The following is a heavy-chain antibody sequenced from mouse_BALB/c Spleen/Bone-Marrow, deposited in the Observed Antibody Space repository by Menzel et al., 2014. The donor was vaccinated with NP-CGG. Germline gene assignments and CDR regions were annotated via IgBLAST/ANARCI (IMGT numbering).Heavy chain of an antibody. CDR2: IYPGSGST. J-gene: IGHJ4*01. Sequence: VKLQESGPELVKPGASVKMSCKASGYTFTDYVITWVKQRTGQGLEWIGEIYPGSGSTYYNEKFKGKATLTADKSSNTAYMQLGSLTSEDSAVYFCARLGGNYRYAMDYWGQGTSVTVSS. CDR3: ARLGGNYRYAMDY. V-gene: IGHV1-77*01. CDR1: GYTFTDYV. D-gene: IGHD2-1*01.